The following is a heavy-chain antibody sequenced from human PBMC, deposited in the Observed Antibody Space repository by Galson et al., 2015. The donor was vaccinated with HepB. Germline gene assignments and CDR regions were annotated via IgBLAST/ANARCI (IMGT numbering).Heavy chain of an antibody. CDR3: ARDRREALTMIVVVSRNGPDAFDI. Sequence: SLRLSCAASGFTFSSYSMNWVRQAPGKGLEWVSYISSSSSTIYYADSVKGRFTISRDNAKNSLYLQMNSLRAEDTAVYYCARDRREALTMIVVVSRNGPDAFDIWGQGTMVTVSS. J-gene: IGHJ3*02. V-gene: IGHV3-48*04. CDR2: ISSSSSTI. CDR1: GFTFSSYS. D-gene: IGHD3-22*01.